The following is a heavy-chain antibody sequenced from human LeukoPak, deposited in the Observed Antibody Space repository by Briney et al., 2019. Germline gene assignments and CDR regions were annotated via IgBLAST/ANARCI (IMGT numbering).Heavy chain of an antibody. V-gene: IGHV3-21*01. CDR3: ARDQGVKVWTSAPFDI. CDR1: GFTFSSYS. CDR2: ISSSSSYI. J-gene: IGHJ3*02. Sequence: PGGSLRLSCAASGFTFSSYSMNWVRQAPGKGLEWVSSISSSSSYIYYADSVKGRFTISRDNAKNSLYLQMSSLRAEDTAVYYCARDQGVKVWTSAPFDIWGQGTMVTVSS. D-gene: IGHD1-14*01.